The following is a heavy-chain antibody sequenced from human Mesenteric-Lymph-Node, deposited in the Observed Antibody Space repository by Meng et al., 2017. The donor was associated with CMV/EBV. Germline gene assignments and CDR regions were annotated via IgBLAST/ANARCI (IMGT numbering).Heavy chain of an antibody. Sequence: LSLPGTVSGGSISTGAYYWSWIRQHPGKGLEWIGYIYSSGSTYYNPSLKSRLAMSVDTSKNQFSLRLSSVTAADTAVYYCAREPLIWGQGTLVTVSS. J-gene: IGHJ4*02. CDR1: GGSISTGAYY. CDR2: IYSSGST. V-gene: IGHV4-31*03. CDR3: AREPLI. D-gene: IGHD3-16*01.